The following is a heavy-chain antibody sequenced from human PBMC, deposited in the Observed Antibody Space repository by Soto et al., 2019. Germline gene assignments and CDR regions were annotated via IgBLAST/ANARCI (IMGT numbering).Heavy chain of an antibody. CDR1: GYTFAGYC. CDR2: SNPSVAAN. CDR3: GRGGEGRLSGLLPFEF. D-gene: IGHD3-10*01. J-gene: IGHJ4*02. Sequence: QVRLVQSGAEVKKPGASVELSCKASGYTFAGYCIHWVRQAPGQGLEWLGISNPSVAANDYAQNFQGRPTMTRNSSTTIGYMELTSLRADDTADYFCGRGGEGRLSGLLPFEFWGQGTLVTVSS. V-gene: IGHV1-46*01.